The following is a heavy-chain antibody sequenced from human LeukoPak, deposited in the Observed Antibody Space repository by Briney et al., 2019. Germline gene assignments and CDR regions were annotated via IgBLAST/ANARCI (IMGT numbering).Heavy chain of an antibody. D-gene: IGHD5-18*01. V-gene: IGHV1-18*01. J-gene: IGHJ4*02. CDR2: ISGYNGNT. CDR3: ARHDTTMDLDY. CDR1: GYTFTSYG. Sequence: ASVKVSCKASGYTFTSYGINWVRQAPGQGLEWMGWISGYNGNTKYAQKLQGRVTMTRDMSTSTVYMELSGLRSEDTAVYYCARHDTTMDLDYWGQGTLVTVSS.